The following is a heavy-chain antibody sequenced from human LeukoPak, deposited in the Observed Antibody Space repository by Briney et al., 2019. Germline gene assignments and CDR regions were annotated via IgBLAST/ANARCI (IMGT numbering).Heavy chain of an antibody. CDR2: INPNSGGT. Sequence: ASVKVSCKASGYTFTDYYMHWVRQAPGQGLEWMGWINPNSGGTNYAQKFQGRVTMTRDTSISTAYMELSRLRSDDTAVYYCARDHVYYDILTGLGAYTAVAFDIWGQGTMVTVSS. D-gene: IGHD3-9*01. J-gene: IGHJ3*02. CDR3: ARDHVYYDILTGLGAYTAVAFDI. V-gene: IGHV1-2*02. CDR1: GYTFTDYY.